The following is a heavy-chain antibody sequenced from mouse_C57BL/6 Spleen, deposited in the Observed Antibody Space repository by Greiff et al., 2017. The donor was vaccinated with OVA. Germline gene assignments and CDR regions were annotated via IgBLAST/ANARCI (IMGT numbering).Heavy chain of an antibody. CDR3: ARKSYDYDGGAYYFDY. V-gene: IGHV2-9-1*01. J-gene: IGHJ2*01. CDR1: GFSLTSYA. Sequence: QVQLQQSGPGLVAPSQSLSITCTVSGFSLTSYAISWVRQPPGKGLEWLGVIWTGGGTNYNSALKSRLSISKDNSKSQVFLKMNSLQTDDTARYYCARKSYDYDGGAYYFDYWGQGTTLTVSS. CDR2: IWTGGGT. D-gene: IGHD2-4*01.